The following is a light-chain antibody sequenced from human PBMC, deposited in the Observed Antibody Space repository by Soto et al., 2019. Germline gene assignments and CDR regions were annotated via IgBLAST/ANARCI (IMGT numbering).Light chain of an antibody. Sequence: QSALTQPASVSGSPGQSITSSCTGTSSDVGGYNYVSWYQQHPGKAPKLMIYEVNNRPSGVSNRFSGSKSGSTASLTISGLQAEDEADYYCSSDTGSSTFGVFGTGTKVTVL. CDR1: SSDVGGYNY. V-gene: IGLV2-14*01. CDR2: EVN. J-gene: IGLJ1*01. CDR3: SSDTGSSTFGV.